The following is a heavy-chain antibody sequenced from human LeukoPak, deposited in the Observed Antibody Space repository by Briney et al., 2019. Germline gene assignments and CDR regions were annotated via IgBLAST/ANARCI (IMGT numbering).Heavy chain of an antibody. V-gene: IGHV4-59*12. J-gene: IGHJ6*03. CDR3: ARESGYLWGGYYYYYMDV. CDR2: IYYSGST. CDR1: GDSISIYY. D-gene: IGHD3-16*01. Sequence: SETLSLTCTVSGDSISIYYWSWIRQPPEKGLEWIGYIYYSGSTNYNPSLKSRVTISVDTSNNQFSLNLSSVTAADTAVDYCARESGYLWGGYYYYYMDVWGKGTTVTVSS.